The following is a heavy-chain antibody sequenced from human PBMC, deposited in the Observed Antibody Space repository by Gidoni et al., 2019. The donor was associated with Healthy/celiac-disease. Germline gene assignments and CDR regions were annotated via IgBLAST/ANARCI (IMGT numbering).Heavy chain of an antibody. Sequence: LEWLARIDCDDDTFYSTSLQTRLTISKDTSKNQVVLTMTNMDPVDTATYYCARNGFWGGGMDVWGQGTTVTVSS. J-gene: IGHJ6*02. CDR2: IDCDDDT. V-gene: IGHV2-70*04. D-gene: IGHD3-16*01. CDR3: ARNGFWGGGMDV.